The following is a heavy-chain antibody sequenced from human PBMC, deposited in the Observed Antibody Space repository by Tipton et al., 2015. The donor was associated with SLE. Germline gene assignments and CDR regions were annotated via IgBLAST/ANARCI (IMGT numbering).Heavy chain of an antibody. Sequence: LSLTCAVYGGSFSGYYMSWIRQAPGKGLEWVSYISSSSSYTNYADSVKGRFTISRDNAKNSLYLQMNSLRAEDTAVYYCARGGTVTPFDYWGQGTLVTVSS. J-gene: IGHJ4*02. V-gene: IGHV3-11*05. CDR3: ARGGTVTPFDY. CDR1: GGSFSGYY. D-gene: IGHD4-17*01. CDR2: ISSSSSYT.